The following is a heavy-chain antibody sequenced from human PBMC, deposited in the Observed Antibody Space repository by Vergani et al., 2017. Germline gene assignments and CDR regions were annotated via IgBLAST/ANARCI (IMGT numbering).Heavy chain of an antibody. CDR3: ARGAYYYASSDYPGAFDI. V-gene: IGHV3-11*06. CDR2: ITSSSNYA. D-gene: IGHD3-22*01. CDR1: GFTFSDYY. Sequence: QVLLVESGGGLVKPGGSLRLSCAASGFTFSDYYMSWIRQAPGKGLEWVSYITSSSNYANYADSVKGRFTISRDNSKNTLYLQMNSLRAEDTAVYYCARGAYYYASSDYPGAFDIWGQGTMVTVSS. J-gene: IGHJ3*02.